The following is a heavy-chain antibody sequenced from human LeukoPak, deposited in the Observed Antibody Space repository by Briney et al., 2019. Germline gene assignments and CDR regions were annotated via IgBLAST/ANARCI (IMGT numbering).Heavy chain of an antibody. Sequence: PGGSLRLSCAASGFTFSSYAMSWVRQAPGKGLEWVSAISGSGGSTYYADSVKGRFTISRDNSKNTLYLQMNSLRAEDTAVYYCAKDPERYCSSTSCLWYFDYWGQGTLVTVSS. D-gene: IGHD2-2*01. J-gene: IGHJ4*02. CDR3: AKDPERYCSSTSCLWYFDY. V-gene: IGHV3-23*01. CDR2: ISGSGGST. CDR1: GFTFSSYA.